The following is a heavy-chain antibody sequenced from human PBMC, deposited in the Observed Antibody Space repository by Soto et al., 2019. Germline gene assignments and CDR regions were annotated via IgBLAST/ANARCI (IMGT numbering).Heavy chain of an antibody. CDR3: AREFCSGGNCYTYYFDP. D-gene: IGHD2-15*01. CDR1: GFTFSSYA. V-gene: IGHV3-23*01. CDR2: ISRSGGNT. J-gene: IGHJ5*02. Sequence: GGSLRLSCAASGFTFSSYAMSWVRQAPGKGLEWVSAISRSGGNTHYADSVKGRFTISRDNAKSTLFLQMNSLRDEDTAVYYCAREFCSGGNCYTYYFDPWGQGIPVTVSS.